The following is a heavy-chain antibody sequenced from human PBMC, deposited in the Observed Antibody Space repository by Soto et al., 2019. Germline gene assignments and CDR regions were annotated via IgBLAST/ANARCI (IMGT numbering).Heavy chain of an antibody. CDR2: IFYSGIT. Sequence: SETLSLTCTVSGGSISNSYWTWIRQPPGKGLEWIGFIFYSGITDYNPSLKSRVTISLDTSKNQFSLRLSSVTAADTAMYYCARGAVEGDGYSNFYYYYYGIDVWGQGSTVTVSS. CDR3: ARGAVEGDGYSNFYYYYYGIDV. J-gene: IGHJ6*02. D-gene: IGHD4-4*01. CDR1: GGSISNSY. V-gene: IGHV4-59*01.